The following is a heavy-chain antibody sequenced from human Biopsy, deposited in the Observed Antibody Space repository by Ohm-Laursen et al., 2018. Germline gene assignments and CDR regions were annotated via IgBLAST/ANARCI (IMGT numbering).Heavy chain of an antibody. CDR1: SGSISSYY. J-gene: IGHJ6*02. V-gene: IGHV4-59*12. CDR2: ISYSGNT. D-gene: IGHD3-16*01. CDR3: ARAVDYYDPYYYYGLDV. Sequence: SETLSLTCTVSSGSISSYYWSWIRQPPGKGLEWIGYISYSGNTNYNPSLKSRVTISVDTSKNQFSLKLRSVTAADTAVYYCARAVDYYDPYYYYGLDVWGQGTTVTVSS.